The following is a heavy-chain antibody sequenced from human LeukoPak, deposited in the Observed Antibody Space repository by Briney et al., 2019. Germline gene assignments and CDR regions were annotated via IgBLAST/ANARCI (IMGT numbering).Heavy chain of an antibody. Sequence: TSETLSLTCAVYGGSFSGYYWSWIRQPPGKGLEWIGEINHSGSTNYNPSLKSRVTISVDTSKNQFSLKLSSVTAADTAVYYCARLLDGDYDSSGSIELWGQGTLVTVSS. D-gene: IGHD3-22*01. V-gene: IGHV4-34*01. CDR3: ARLLDGDYDSSGSIEL. J-gene: IGHJ4*02. CDR2: INHSGST. CDR1: GGSFSGYY.